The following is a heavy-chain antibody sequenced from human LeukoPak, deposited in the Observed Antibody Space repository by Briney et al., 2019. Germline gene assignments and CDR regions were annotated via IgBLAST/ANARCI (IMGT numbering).Heavy chain of an antibody. J-gene: IGHJ4*02. CDR2: IYYSGST. D-gene: IGHD3-22*01. Sequence: SETLSLTCTVSGGSISSYYWSWIRQPPGKGLEWIGYIYYSGSTNYNPSLKSRVTISVDTSKNQFSLKLSSATAADTAVYYCARHRNDSSGYSSIDYWGQGTLVTVSS. CDR3: ARHRNDSSGYSSIDY. CDR1: GGSISSYY. V-gene: IGHV4-59*01.